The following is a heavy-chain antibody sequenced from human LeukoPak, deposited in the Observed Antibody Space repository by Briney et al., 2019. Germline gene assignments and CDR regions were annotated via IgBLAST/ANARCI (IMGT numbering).Heavy chain of an antibody. CDR1: GGSISSYY. J-gene: IGHJ1*01. CDR3: ARDGSSNWYPGYFPH. Sequence: RPSETLSLTCTVSGGSISSYYWSWIRQPPGKGLEWIGYIYYSGSTNYNPSLKSRVTISVDTSKNQFSLKVTSVTAADTALYYCARDGSSNWYPGYFPHWGQGTLVTVSS. D-gene: IGHD6-13*01. V-gene: IGHV4-59*12. CDR2: IYYSGST.